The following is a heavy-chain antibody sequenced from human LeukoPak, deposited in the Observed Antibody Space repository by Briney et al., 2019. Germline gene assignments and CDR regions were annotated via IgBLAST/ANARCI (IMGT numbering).Heavy chain of an antibody. Sequence: SETLPLTCTVSGSSISSYYWSWIRQAPGKGLEWIGNIYYIGGTNYNPSLKSRVTISADPSKNQLSLRLSSVTAADTAVYYCARHGGSYSYDYWGQGTLVTVSS. CDR2: IYYIGGT. CDR3: ARHGGSYSYDY. D-gene: IGHD1-26*01. CDR1: GSSISSYY. V-gene: IGHV4-59*08. J-gene: IGHJ4*02.